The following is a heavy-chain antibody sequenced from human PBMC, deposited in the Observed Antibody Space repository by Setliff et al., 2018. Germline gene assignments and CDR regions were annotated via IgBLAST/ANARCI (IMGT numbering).Heavy chain of an antibody. CDR1: GDSISAAS. CDR2: VFYNGAA. CDR3: ARGGTYRYFDY. Sequence: SETLSLTCTVSGDSISAASIMAWIRQPPGKGLEFIGYVFYNGAAKYDPSLKSRVTMSVDTSKTQFSLKLNSMTTADTAVYYCARGGTYRYFDYWGQGALVTV. J-gene: IGHJ4*02. V-gene: IGHV4-59*01.